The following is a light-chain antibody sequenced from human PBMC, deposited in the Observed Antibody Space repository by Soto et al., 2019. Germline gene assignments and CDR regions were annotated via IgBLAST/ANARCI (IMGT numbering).Light chain of an antibody. Sequence: AIRMTQSPSSLSASTGDRVTITCRASQGISSYLAWYQQKPGKAPKLLIYAASTLQSGVPSRFSGSGSGTDYTLTIRSLQPEDFATYYCQQSYNTPQTFGQGTKVDIK. CDR1: QGISSY. V-gene: IGKV1-8*01. CDR3: QQSYNTPQT. CDR2: AAS. J-gene: IGKJ1*01.